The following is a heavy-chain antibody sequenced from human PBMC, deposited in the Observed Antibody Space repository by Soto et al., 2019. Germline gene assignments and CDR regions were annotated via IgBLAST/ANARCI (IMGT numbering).Heavy chain of an antibody. CDR2: ISYDESTT. J-gene: IGHJ3*01. CDR3: SKAMIGSYDSDAFDV. CDR1: GFSFIRYG. D-gene: IGHD3-22*01. Sequence: GGSLRLSCAASGFSFIRYGIHWVRQAPGKGLEWVAVISYDESTTFYADSVKGRFTISRDNSKNTLFLQMNSLRPEDTAVYYCSKAMIGSYDSDAFDVWGQGTMVTVSS. V-gene: IGHV3-30*18.